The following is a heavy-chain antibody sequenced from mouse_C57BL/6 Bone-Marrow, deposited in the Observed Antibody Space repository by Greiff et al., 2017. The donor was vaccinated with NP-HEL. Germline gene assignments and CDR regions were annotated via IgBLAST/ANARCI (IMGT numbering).Heavy chain of an antibody. V-gene: IGHV5-12*01. Sequence: EVKLVESGGGLVQPGGSLKLSCAASGFTFSDYYMYWVRQTPEKRLEWVAYISNGGGSTYYPDTVKGRFTISRDNAKNTLYLQMSRLKSEDTAMYYCARQPGISYGNYGGWYFDVWGTGTTVTVSS. CDR2: ISNGGGST. D-gene: IGHD2-1*01. J-gene: IGHJ1*03. CDR3: ARQPGISYGNYGGWYFDV. CDR1: GFTFSDYY.